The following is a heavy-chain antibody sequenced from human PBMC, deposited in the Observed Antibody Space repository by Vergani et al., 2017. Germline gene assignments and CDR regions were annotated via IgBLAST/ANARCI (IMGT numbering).Heavy chain of an antibody. CDR3: AKVQTRGWLEKGFDY. J-gene: IGHJ4*02. Sequence: EVQLLESGGGLVQPGGSLRLSCAASGFTFSSYAMSWVRQAPGQGLEWVSAISGSGGSTYYADSVKGRFTISRDNSKNMLYLQMTSLRAEETAVYYCAKVQTRGWLEKGFDYGGQGTLVTVSS. CDR2: ISGSGGST. D-gene: IGHD6-19*01. V-gene: IGHV3-23*01. CDR1: GFTFSSYA.